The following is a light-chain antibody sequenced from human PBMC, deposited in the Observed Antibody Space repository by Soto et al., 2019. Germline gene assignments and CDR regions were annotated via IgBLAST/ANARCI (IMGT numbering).Light chain of an antibody. J-gene: IGKJ2*01. V-gene: IGKV3-20*01. Sequence: NVLTQSPGTLSLSPGERATLSCRASQTVTNTFFAWYQQKPGQPPRLLIHGISSRATGIPHRFSGSGSGTDFTLTISRLEPEDFVVYYCQQYSTLPHTFGRGTKLEV. CDR3: QQYSTLPHT. CDR1: QTVTNTF. CDR2: GIS.